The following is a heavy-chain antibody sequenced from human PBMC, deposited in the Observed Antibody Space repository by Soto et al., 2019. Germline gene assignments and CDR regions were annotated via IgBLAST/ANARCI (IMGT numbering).Heavy chain of an antibody. V-gene: IGHV4-4*02. D-gene: IGHD3-22*01. CDR3: ASVKSYDSSGYYRYFDY. CDR1: GGSISSSNW. J-gene: IGHJ4*02. CDR2: IYHSGST. Sequence: QVQLQESGPGLVKPSGTLSLTCAVSGGSISSSNWWSWVRQPPGKGLEWIGEIYHSGSTNYNPSLKSRVTISVDKSTNPFSLKLSSVTAADTAVYYCASVKSYDSSGYYRYFDYWGQGTLVTVSS.